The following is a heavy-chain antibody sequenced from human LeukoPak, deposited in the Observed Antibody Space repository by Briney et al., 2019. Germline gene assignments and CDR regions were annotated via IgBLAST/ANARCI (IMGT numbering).Heavy chain of an antibody. J-gene: IGHJ4*02. CDR1: GFTFSSYA. D-gene: IGHD6-13*01. V-gene: IGHV3-30*04. Sequence: PGGSLRLSCAASGFTFSSYAMHWVRQAPGKGLEWVAVISYDGSNKYYADSVKGRFTISRDNSKNTLYLQMNSLRAEDTAVYYCARDRPGYSSSWYRGLFDYWGQGTLVTVSS. CDR3: ARDRPGYSSSWYRGLFDY. CDR2: ISYDGSNK.